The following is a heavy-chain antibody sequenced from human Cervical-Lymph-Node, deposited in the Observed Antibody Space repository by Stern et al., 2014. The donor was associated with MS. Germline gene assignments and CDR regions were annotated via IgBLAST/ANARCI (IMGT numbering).Heavy chain of an antibody. Sequence: QVQLMQSGAELKRPGSSVKVSCRASRGKFDSFVIIWVRQAPGQGLEWMGGIIPIFGTKHYAQEFQGRVTFTVDESTTTAFMELSSLGSEDTAVYYCARRLWYSSGWYAFESWGQGTRVTVSS. CDR3: ARRLWYSSGWYAFES. CDR1: RGKFDSFV. V-gene: IGHV1-69*01. J-gene: IGHJ3*01. CDR2: IIPIFGTK. D-gene: IGHD6-19*01.